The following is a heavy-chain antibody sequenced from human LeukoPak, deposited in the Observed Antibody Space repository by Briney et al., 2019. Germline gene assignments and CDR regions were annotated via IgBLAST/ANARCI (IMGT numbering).Heavy chain of an antibody. V-gene: IGHV1-2*02. J-gene: IGHJ4*02. CDR3: ARSRRVGNGAYPDY. CDR1: GYTFTGYY. CDR2: INPNTGDT. D-gene: IGHD1-14*01. Sequence: ASVKVSCKASGYTFTGYYMHWVRKTPGQGLEWMGWINPNTGDTNYGRKFQGRATMTRDTSINTAYMELRSLRSDDTAVYYCARSRRVGNGAYPDYWGQGTLVTVSS.